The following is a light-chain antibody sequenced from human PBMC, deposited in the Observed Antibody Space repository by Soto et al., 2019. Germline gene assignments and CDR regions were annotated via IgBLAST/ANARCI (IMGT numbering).Light chain of an antibody. J-gene: IGKJ1*01. V-gene: IGKV3-20*01. CDR2: RGS. CDR1: QNIRGNE. Sequence: EVVLTQSPGTLSLSPGARATLSCRASQNIRGNELAWYQQKPGQAHRLLIHRGSSRATGIPDRFSGRGSGTDFTPTISMLEPEDFAVYYCQDYGTSAPWTCGQRTKVESK. CDR3: QDYGTSAPWT.